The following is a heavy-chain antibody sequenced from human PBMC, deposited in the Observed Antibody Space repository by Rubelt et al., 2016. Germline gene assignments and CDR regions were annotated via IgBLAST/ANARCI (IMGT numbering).Heavy chain of an antibody. J-gene: IGHJ5*02. CDR1: GFSLRTSGVG. CDR2: IYWDDDK. Sequence: QVTLRESGPALVKPTQTLTLTCTFSGFSLRTSGVGVGWIRQPPGKALEWLALIYWDDDKRYRPSLKSRLTITKGTSKNQVVLTMTNMDPVDTATYYCAHFDSPGITAPSWGQGTPVTVSS. V-gene: IGHV2-5*02. D-gene: IGHD6-13*01. CDR3: AHFDSPGITAPS.